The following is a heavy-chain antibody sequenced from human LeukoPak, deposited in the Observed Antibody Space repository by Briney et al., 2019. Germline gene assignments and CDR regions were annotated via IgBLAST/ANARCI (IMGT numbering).Heavy chain of an antibody. CDR1: GFSFTKYW. Sequence: GGSLRLSCAASGFSFTKYWMTWVRKAPGKGLEWVANINLNGSDKFYVDSVKGRFTISRDNAKNSLSLQMNSLGAEDTAVYYCAREPNSFDYWGQGTLVTVSS. CDR2: INLNGSDK. V-gene: IGHV3-7*01. J-gene: IGHJ4*02. CDR3: AREPNSFDY.